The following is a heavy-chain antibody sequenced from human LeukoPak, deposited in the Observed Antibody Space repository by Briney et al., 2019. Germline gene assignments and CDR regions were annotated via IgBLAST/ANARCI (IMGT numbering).Heavy chain of an antibody. D-gene: IGHD6-13*01. CDR2: NNPNSGGT. J-gene: IGHJ4*02. CDR3: ARGAAAGRFDFDY. V-gene: IGHV1-2*02. CDR1: EYTFTGYY. Sequence: APVKVSCKASEYTFTGYYMHWVRQAPGQGLEWMGWNNPNSGGTNYAQKFQGRVTMTRDTSISTAYMELSRLRSDDTAVYYCARGAAAGRFDFDYWGQGTLVTVSS.